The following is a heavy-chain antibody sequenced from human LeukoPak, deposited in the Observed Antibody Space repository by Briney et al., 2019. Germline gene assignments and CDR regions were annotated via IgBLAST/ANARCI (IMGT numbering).Heavy chain of an antibody. D-gene: IGHD1-7*01. V-gene: IGHV1-69*04. Sequence: SVKVSCKASGGTFSSYAISWVPQAPGQGLEWMGRIIPIFGIANYAQKFQGRVTITADKSTSTAYMELSSLRSEDTAVYYCARVITGTTYRGFDPWGQGTLVTVSS. CDR2: IIPIFGIA. CDR1: GGTFSSYA. CDR3: ARVITGTTYRGFDP. J-gene: IGHJ5*02.